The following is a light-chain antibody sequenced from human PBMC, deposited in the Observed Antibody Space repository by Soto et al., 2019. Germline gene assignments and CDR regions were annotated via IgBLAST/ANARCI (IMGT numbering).Light chain of an antibody. Sequence: EIVMTQSPATLSVSPGERATISCLASQSVSSNLAWYQQKPGQAPRLLIYGASSRATGIPVRFSGSGSGTDFTLTISSLEPEDSAVYYCQQRSDRLPITFGQGTRLEIK. V-gene: IGKV3-15*01. CDR1: QSVSSN. J-gene: IGKJ5*01. CDR2: GAS. CDR3: QQRSDRLPIT.